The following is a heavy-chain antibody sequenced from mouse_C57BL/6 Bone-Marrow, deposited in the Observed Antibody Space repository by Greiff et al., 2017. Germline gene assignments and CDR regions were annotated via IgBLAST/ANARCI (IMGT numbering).Heavy chain of an antibody. D-gene: IGHD2-1*01. CDR3: TTDGNFSLFAY. CDR2: IDPENGDT. Sequence: EVQLQQSGAELVRPGASVKLSCTASGFNIKDDYMHWVKPRPEQGLEWIGWIDPENGDTEYASKFQGKATITADTSSNTAYLQLSSLTSEDTAVYYCTTDGNFSLFAYWGQGTLVTVSA. J-gene: IGHJ3*01. CDR1: GFNIKDDY. V-gene: IGHV14-4*01.